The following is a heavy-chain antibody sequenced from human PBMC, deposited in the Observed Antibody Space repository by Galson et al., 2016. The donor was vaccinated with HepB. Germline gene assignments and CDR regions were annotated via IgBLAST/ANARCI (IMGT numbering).Heavy chain of an antibody. V-gene: IGHV1-46*01. Sequence: SVKVSCKASGYTFTTYHMHWVRQAPGQGLEWMGIINPNGGSASYSPKFQGSVTLTRDTSTSTVYMELSGLKSDDTALYYCSTGGGYNWFDPWGQGTLVTVSS. CDR2: INPNGGSA. CDR1: GYTFTTYH. J-gene: IGHJ5*02. D-gene: IGHD6-25*01. CDR3: STGGGYNWFDP.